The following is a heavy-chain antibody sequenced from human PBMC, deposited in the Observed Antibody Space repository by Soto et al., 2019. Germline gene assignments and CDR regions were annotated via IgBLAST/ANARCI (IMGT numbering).Heavy chain of an antibody. CDR2: ISGSGGST. V-gene: IGHV3-23*01. CDR1: GFTFSSYA. CDR3: TIGHLAGYDSGGYHPNYWYFDL. D-gene: IGHD3-22*01. J-gene: IGHJ2*01. Sequence: EVQLLESGGGLVQPGGSLRLSCAASGFTFSSYAMSWVRQAPGKGLEWVSAISGSGGSTYYADSVKGRFTISRDNSKNQQDLQLNSLRAEDTAVYYCTIGHLAGYDSGGYHPNYWYFDLWGRGTLVTVSS.